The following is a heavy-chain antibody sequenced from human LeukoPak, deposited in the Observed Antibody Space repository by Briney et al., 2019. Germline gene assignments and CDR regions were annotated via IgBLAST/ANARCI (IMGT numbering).Heavy chain of an antibody. CDR3: AREYDGMATGYYYYYGMDV. Sequence: PSETLSLTCTVSGGSISSGGYYWSWIRQPPGKGLEWIGYIYDSGSTYYNPSLKSRVTISVDRSKNQFSLKLSSVTAADTAVYYCAREYDGMATGYYYYYGMDVWGQGTTVTVSS. V-gene: IGHV4-30-2*01. CDR1: GGSISSGGYY. CDR2: IYDSGST. J-gene: IGHJ6*02. D-gene: IGHD5-24*01.